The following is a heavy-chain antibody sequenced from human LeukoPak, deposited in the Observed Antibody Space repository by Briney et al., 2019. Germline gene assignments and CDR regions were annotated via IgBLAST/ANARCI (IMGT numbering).Heavy chain of an antibody. D-gene: IGHD6-6*01. CDR2: IYYSGST. V-gene: IGHV4-59*01. Sequence: SETLSLTCTVSGGSISSYYWSWIRQPPGKGLEWIGYIYYSGSTNYNPSLKSRVTISVDTSKNQFSLKLSSVTAADTAVYYCARTSIAARPYYYYMDVWSKGTTVTVSS. CDR1: GGSISSYY. CDR3: ARTSIAARPYYYYMDV. J-gene: IGHJ6*03.